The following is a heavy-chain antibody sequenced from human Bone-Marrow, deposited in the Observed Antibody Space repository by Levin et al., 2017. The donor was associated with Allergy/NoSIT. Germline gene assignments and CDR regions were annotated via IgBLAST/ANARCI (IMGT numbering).Heavy chain of an antibody. V-gene: IGHV4-59*08. CDR1: GASISSFY. CDR2: IYYSGST. Sequence: PSETLSLTCTVSGASISSFYWSWIRQPPGKGLEWIGYIYYSGSTNYTPSLKSRVSMSADMSRNQVYLTMSTVTAADRAVYYCARQAVPAAMNGFDSWGQGTLVTVSS. J-gene: IGHJ5*01. CDR3: ARQAVPAAMNGFDS. D-gene: IGHD2-2*01.